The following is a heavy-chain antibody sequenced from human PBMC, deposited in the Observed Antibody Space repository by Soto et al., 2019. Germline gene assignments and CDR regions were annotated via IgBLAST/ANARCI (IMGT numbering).Heavy chain of an antibody. J-gene: IGHJ4*02. D-gene: IGHD1-26*01. V-gene: IGHV3-11*01. CDR3: ARDWGGGSYAY. Sequence: QVQLVESGGGLVKPGGSLRLSCAASGFTFSDYYMSWIRQAPGKGLEWVSYISRSGSTIYYADSVKGRFTISRDNAKNSLYLQMNSRRADDTSGYYWARDWGGGSYAYWGQGTLVTVSS. CDR1: GFTFSDYY. CDR2: ISRSGSTI.